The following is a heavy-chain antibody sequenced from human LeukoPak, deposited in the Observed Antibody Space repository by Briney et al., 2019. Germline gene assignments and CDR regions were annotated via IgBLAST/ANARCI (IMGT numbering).Heavy chain of an antibody. D-gene: IGHD6-19*01. Sequence: SETLSLTCAVYGGSFSGYYWSWIRQPPGKGLEWIGEINHSGSTNYNPSLQSRVTISLDTSKNQFSLKLSSVTAADTAVYFCARQGRAGTTFEYWGQGILVTVSS. J-gene: IGHJ4*02. V-gene: IGHV4-34*01. CDR3: ARQGRAGTTFEY. CDR2: INHSGST. CDR1: GGSFSGYY.